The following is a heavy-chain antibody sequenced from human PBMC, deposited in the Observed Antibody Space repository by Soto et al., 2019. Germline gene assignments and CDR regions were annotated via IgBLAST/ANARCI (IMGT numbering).Heavy chain of an antibody. CDR3: AGAVYDILAGLLSDS. D-gene: IGHD3-9*01. Sequence: QELLVESGGGLVKPGGSLRLSCAASGFTFSDYYMSWIRQAPGKGLEWISYIGSSGATYYADSVKGRFAISRDNYKNSMYLPIDRLRGPDTALYYRAGAVYDILAGLLSDSWGQGALVTVSS. CDR1: GFTFSDYY. J-gene: IGHJ4*02. CDR2: IGSSGAT. V-gene: IGHV3-11*01.